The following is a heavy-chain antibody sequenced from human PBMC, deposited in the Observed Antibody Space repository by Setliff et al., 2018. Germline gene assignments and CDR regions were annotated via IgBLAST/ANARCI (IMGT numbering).Heavy chain of an antibody. Sequence: ASVKVSCKASGYNFTGYYMYWVRQAPGQGLEWMGWINPNSGGTNYAQKFQXRVSMTRDTSISTAFLELNGLRSDDTAVYYCTKDLKKWLQFGWYFDLWGRGTLVTVSS. CDR3: TKDLKKWLQFGWYFDL. D-gene: IGHD5-12*01. CDR2: INPNSGGT. CDR1: GYNFTGYY. V-gene: IGHV1-2*02. J-gene: IGHJ2*01.